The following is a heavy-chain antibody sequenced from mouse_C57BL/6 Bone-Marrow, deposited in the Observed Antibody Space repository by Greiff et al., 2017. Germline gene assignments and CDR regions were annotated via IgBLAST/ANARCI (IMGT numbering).Heavy chain of an antibody. CDR3: ARFTYGSSPSYWYFDV. CDR2: IDPSDSYT. D-gene: IGHD1-1*01. CDR1: GYTFTSYW. J-gene: IGHJ1*03. V-gene: IGHV1-69*01. Sequence: QVQLQQPGAELVMPGASVKLSCKASGYTFTSYWMHWVKQRPGQGLEWIGEIDPSDSYTNYNQKFKGKSTLTVDKSSSTAYMQLSSLTSEDSAVYYCARFTYGSSPSYWYFDVWGTGTTVTVSS.